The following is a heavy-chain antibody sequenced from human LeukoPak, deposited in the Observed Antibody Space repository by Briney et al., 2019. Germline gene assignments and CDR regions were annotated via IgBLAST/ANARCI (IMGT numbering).Heavy chain of an antibody. CDR1: GGSFSGYY. CDR2: IYHSGST. Sequence: SETLSLTCAVYGGSFSGYYWGWIRQPPGKGLEWIGSIYHSGSTYYNPSLKSRVTISVDTSKNQFSLKLSSVTAADTAVYYCARDRRYYGSGSYFRFDYWGQGTLVTVSS. D-gene: IGHD3-10*01. V-gene: IGHV4-34*01. CDR3: ARDRRYYGSGSYFRFDY. J-gene: IGHJ4*02.